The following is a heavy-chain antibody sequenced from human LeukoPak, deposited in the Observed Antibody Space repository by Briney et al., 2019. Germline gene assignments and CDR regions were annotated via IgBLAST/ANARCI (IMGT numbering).Heavy chain of an antibody. J-gene: IGHJ3*02. V-gene: IGHV3-30*04. D-gene: IGHD3-22*01. CDR2: MSYDGSNK. Sequence: PGRSLRLSCAASGFTFSSYAMHWVRQAPGKGLEWVAVMSYDGSNKYYADSVKGRFTISRDNSKNTLYLQMNSLRAEDTAVYYCARNYDRSGYVGAFDIWGQGTMVTVSS. CDR3: ARNYDRSGYVGAFDI. CDR1: GFTFSSYA.